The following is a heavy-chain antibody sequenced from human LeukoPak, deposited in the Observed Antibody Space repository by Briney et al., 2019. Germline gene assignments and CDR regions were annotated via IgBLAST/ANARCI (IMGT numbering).Heavy chain of an antibody. D-gene: IGHD1-26*01. J-gene: IGHJ4*02. CDR1: GYSIRSGYY. CDR2: LHHTRST. Sequence: SETLSLTCAVSGYSIRSGYYWAWIRQPPGKGLEWIGSLHHTRSTYYNPSLKSRVTMSVDRSNNKFSLNLNSLTAADTAVYYCARDRESSPWELLLDYWGQGIVVTVSS. V-gene: IGHV4-38-2*02. CDR3: ARDRESSPWELLLDY.